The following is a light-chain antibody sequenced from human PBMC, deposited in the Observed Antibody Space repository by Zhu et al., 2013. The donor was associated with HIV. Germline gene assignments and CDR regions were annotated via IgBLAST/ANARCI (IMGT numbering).Light chain of an antibody. CDR1: ESIDTY. CDR2: AAS. V-gene: IGKV1-39*01. CDR3: QQTYTTPWT. J-gene: IGKJ1*01. Sequence: DIQMTQSPTSLSASVGDRVTITCRASESIDTYLNWYQHKTGEAPKLLIYAASRLHSGVPSRFSGSGSGTEFTLAIGSLEPEDFATYYCQQTYTTPWTFGQGIRVEIK.